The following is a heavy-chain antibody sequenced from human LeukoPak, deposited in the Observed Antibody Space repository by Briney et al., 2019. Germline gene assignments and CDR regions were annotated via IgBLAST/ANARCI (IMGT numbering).Heavy chain of an antibody. CDR3: VGFRATAGLY. CDR2: ITSNGGSA. Sequence: GGSLRLSCSASGFTFSSYAMYWVRQAPGKGLEYVSAITSNGGSAYYADSVKGRFTISRYNSRNTLYLQMSSLRADDTAVYYCVGFRATAGLYWGQGTLVTVSS. D-gene: IGHD6-13*01. V-gene: IGHV3-64D*06. J-gene: IGHJ4*02. CDR1: GFTFSSYA.